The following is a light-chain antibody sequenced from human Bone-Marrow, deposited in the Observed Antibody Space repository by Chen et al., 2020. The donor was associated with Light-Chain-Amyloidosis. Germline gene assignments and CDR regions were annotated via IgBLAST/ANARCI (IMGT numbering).Light chain of an antibody. V-gene: IGLV6-57*01. CDR3: QSYEGSSPGV. Sequence: NFMLTQPHSVSESPGKTVIISCNRSTGSIATNYVQWYQQRPGSSRTTVIYEDDQRLSGVPNLFSGSRDRSSSAASLTISGLQTEGGAGYYCQSYEGSSPGVFGEGTKLTVL. J-gene: IGLJ3*02. CDR2: EDD. CDR1: TGSIATNY.